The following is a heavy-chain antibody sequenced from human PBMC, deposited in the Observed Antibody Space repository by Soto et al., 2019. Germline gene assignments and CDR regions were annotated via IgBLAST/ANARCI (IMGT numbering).Heavy chain of an antibody. V-gene: IGHV3-33*01. Sequence: PGGSLRLSCTAAGLNFIGYGMHWVRQAPGKGLEWVAVIWYDGSNKYYADSVKGRFTISKDNSKNTLYLQMNSLRAADTAVYYCARRITIYYYMDVWDKGTTVTVSS. CDR2: IWYDGSNK. CDR3: ARRITIYYYMDV. CDR1: GLNFIGYG. D-gene: IGHD3-3*01. J-gene: IGHJ6*03.